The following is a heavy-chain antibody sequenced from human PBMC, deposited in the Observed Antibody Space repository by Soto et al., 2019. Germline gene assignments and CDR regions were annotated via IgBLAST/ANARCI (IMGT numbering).Heavy chain of an antibody. V-gene: IGHV1-8*01. CDR2: MNPNSGNT. Sequence: ASVKVSCKASGYTFTSYDINWVRQATGQGLEWMGWMNPNSGNTGYAQKFQGRVTMTRNTSISTAYMELSSLRSEDTAVYYCARGGGGVVVAAQNQAYYYYYGMDVWGQGTTVTVSS. CDR3: ARGGGGVVVAAQNQAYYYYYGMDV. CDR1: GYTFTSYD. D-gene: IGHD2-15*01. J-gene: IGHJ6*02.